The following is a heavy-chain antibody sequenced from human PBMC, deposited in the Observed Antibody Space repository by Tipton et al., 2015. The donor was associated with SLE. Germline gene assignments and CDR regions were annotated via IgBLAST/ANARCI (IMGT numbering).Heavy chain of an antibody. CDR1: GGSFSGYY. V-gene: IGHV4-34*01. J-gene: IGHJ6*03. Sequence: TLSLTCAVYGGSFSGYYWSWIRQPPGKGLEWIGEINHSGRTTYNPSLESRVTISVDTSKNQLSLSLSSVTAADTAMYYCARGVRMTVPAALLGYYFYYMDVWDKGTALTVPS. CDR2: INHSGRT. D-gene: IGHD2-2*01. CDR3: ARGVRMTVPAALLGYYFYYMDV.